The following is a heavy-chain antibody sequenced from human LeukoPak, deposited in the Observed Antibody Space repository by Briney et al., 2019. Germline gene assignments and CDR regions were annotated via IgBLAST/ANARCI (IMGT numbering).Heavy chain of an antibody. J-gene: IGHJ6*03. V-gene: IGHV3-23*01. Sequence: GGSLRLSCAASGFTLSSYAMIWVRPAPGKGLEWVSAISGSDGSTHYADSVTGRFTISRDNAKKSLYMQMNSLRDEETAVYYCARDPYSGSYGDSYYYYMDVWGKGTTVTISS. CDR3: ARDPYSGSYGDSYYYYMDV. CDR2: ISGSDGST. D-gene: IGHD1-26*01. CDR1: GFTLSSYA.